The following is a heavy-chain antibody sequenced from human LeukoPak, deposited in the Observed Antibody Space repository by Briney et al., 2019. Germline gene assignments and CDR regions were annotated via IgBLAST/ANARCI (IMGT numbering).Heavy chain of an antibody. J-gene: IGHJ6*03. Sequence: ASVKVSCKASGGTFSSYAISWVRQAPGQGLEWMGGIIPIFGTANYAQKFQGRVTITTDESTSTAYMELSSLRSEDTAVYYCARHPYCSGGSCLDYYYYYMDVWGKGTTVTVSS. D-gene: IGHD2-15*01. V-gene: IGHV1-69*05. CDR1: GGTFSSYA. CDR3: ARHPYCSGGSCLDYYYYYMDV. CDR2: IIPIFGTA.